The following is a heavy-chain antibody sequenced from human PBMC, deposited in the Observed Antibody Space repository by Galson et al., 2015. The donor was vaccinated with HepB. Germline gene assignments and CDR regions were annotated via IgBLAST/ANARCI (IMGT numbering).Heavy chain of an antibody. V-gene: IGHV1-69*06. CDR3: ARDSGYDSLYYYYYGMDV. CDR2: IIPIFGTA. CDR1: GGTFSSYA. D-gene: IGHD5-12*01. Sequence: SVKVSCKASGGTFSSYAISWVRQAPGQGLEWMGGIIPIFGTANYAQKFQGRVTITADKSTSTAYMELSSLRSEDTAVYYCARDSGYDSLYYYYYGMDVWGQGTTVTVSS. J-gene: IGHJ6*02.